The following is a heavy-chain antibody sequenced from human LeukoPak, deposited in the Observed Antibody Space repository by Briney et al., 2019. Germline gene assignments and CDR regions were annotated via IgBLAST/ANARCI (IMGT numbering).Heavy chain of an antibody. Sequence: ASVTVSCKASGYTFTSFHMHWVRQAPGQGLEWMGIINPSGGGTNYPQKFQGRVTMTRDKSTSTVYMELSSLRSEDTAVYYCARAPHSSAGDNFDYWGQGTLVTVSS. CDR2: INPSGGGT. V-gene: IGHV1-46*01. CDR1: GYTFTSFH. CDR3: ARAPHSSAGDNFDY. D-gene: IGHD2-15*01. J-gene: IGHJ4*02.